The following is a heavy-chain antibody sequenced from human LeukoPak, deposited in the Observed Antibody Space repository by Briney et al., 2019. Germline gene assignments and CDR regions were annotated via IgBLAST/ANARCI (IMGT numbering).Heavy chain of an antibody. Sequence: PSGTLSLTCAVSGDSISTNHWWSWVRPPPGKGLEWIGEVYHSGSTNYNPSLKSRVTISVDKSKNLFSLKLTSVTAADTAMYYCARDANYHDSDAYYDALDIWGQGTLVTVSS. CDR3: ARDANYHDSDAYYDALDI. V-gene: IGHV4-4*02. CDR2: VYHSGST. CDR1: GDSISTNHW. J-gene: IGHJ3*02. D-gene: IGHD3-16*01.